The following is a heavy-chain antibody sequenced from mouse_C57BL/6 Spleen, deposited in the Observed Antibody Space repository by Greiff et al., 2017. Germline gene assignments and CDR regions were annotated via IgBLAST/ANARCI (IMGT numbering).Heavy chain of an antibody. CDR3: AGSNYGNGMAY. D-gene: IGHD2-1*01. CDR1: GYTFTSYW. V-gene: IGHV1-52*01. J-gene: IGHJ3*01. CDR2: IDPSDSET. Sequence: VQLQQPGAELVRPGSSVKLSCKASGYTFTSYWMHWVKQRPIQGLEWIGNIDPSDSETHSNQKFKDKATLTVDKSSSTAYMQLRSLTSEDSAVYYCAGSNYGNGMAYWGQGTLVTVSA.